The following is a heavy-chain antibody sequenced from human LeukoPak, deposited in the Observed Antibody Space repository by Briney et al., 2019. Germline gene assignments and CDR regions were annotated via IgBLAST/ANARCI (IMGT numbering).Heavy chain of an antibody. D-gene: IGHD3-22*01. V-gene: IGHV3-53*01. CDR3: VLGGYDSPYLGFDY. CDR2: IYSGGST. CDR1: GFTVGSNY. J-gene: IGHJ4*02. Sequence: GGSLRLSCAASGFTVGSNYMSWVRQAPGKGLEWVSVIYSGGSTYYADSVKGRFTISRDNAKNSLYLQMNSLRAEDTAVYYCVLGGYDSPYLGFDYWGQGTLVTVSS.